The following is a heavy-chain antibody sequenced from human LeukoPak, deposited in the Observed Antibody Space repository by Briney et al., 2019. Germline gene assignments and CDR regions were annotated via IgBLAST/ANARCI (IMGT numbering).Heavy chain of an antibody. CDR1: GGSISIYY. CDR3: ARDHIGYYSFDY. J-gene: IGHJ4*02. D-gene: IGHD6-25*01. V-gene: IGHV4-39*07. CDR2: IYYSGST. Sequence: SETLSLTCTVSGGSISIYYWGWIRQPPGKGLEWIGSIYYSGSTYYNPSLKSRVTISVGTSKNQFSLKLSSVTAADTAVYYCARDHIGYYSFDYWGQGTLVTVSS.